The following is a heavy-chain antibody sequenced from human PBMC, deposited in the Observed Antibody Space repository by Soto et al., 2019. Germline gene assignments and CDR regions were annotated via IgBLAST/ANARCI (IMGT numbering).Heavy chain of an antibody. D-gene: IGHD3-22*01. CDR1: GYTFTSYG. CDR3: AREYYDSSGSIDY. V-gene: IGHV1-8*02. Sequence: GASVKVSCKASGYTFTSYGISWVRQATVQGLEWMGWMNPNSGNTGYAQKFQGRVTMTRNTSISTAYMELSSLRSEDTAVYYCAREYYDSSGSIDYWGQGTLVTVSS. CDR2: MNPNSGNT. J-gene: IGHJ4*02.